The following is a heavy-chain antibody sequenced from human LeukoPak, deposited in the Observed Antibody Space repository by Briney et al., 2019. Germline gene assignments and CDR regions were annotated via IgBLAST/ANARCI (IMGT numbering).Heavy chain of an antibody. CDR3: ARDGVGRVPEMSAPDY. D-gene: IGHD3-16*01. Sequence: GGSLRLSCAASGFTFSNYALSWVRQAPGKGLEWVSDISGSGGSTYYADSVKGRFTISRDNAKSSLFLQMNSLRAEDTAVYYCARDGVGRVPEMSAPDYWGQGTLVTVSS. CDR1: GFTFSNYA. V-gene: IGHV3-23*01. CDR2: ISGSGGST. J-gene: IGHJ4*02.